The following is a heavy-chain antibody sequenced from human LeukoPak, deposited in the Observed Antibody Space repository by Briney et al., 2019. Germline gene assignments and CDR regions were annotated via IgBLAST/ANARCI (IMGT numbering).Heavy chain of an antibody. V-gene: IGHV3-7*01. J-gene: IGHJ4*02. CDR2: ILQDGSEK. Sequence: GGSQRPSCAASGFTFSSYWMSWVRQTPGKGLEWVAIILQDGSEKHYVASVKGRFTISRDNAKNSVYLQMNGLRAEDTAVYYCARAGAYSSSSPAGLWGQGALVTVSS. CDR1: GFTFSSYW. D-gene: IGHD6-6*01. CDR3: ARAGAYSSSSPAGL.